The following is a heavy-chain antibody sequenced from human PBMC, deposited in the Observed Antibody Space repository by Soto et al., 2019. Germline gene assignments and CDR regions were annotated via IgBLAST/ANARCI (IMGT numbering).Heavy chain of an antibody. Sequence: QVQLVQSLAEMKKPWSSVKVSCQSSGGTFNTYAMNWVRQAPGQGPEWMGDISPMFGAANYAPKFQGRVTITADESTGTSYMQLSSLTSEDTALYFCAREVQVHTPAFVYWGQGTLVTVSS. V-gene: IGHV1-69*19. D-gene: IGHD3-10*01. CDR1: GGTFNTYA. CDR2: ISPMFGAA. J-gene: IGHJ4*02. CDR3: AREVQVHTPAFVY.